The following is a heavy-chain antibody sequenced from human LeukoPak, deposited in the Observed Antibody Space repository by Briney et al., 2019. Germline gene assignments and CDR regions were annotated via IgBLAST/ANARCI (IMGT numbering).Heavy chain of an antibody. J-gene: IGHJ6*02. D-gene: IGHD1/OR15-1a*01. CDR2: ISYDGGNT. Sequence: PGGSLRLSCAASGFIFSNFAMPWVRQALGKGLEWVALISYDGGNTYYADSVKGRFTITRDNSKNTLYLQMNSLRSGDTAVYCCARDPAKTNYFYYGMDGWGQGAMVTVSS. CDR1: GFIFSNFA. V-gene: IGHV3-30*03. CDR3: ARDPAKTNYFYYGMDG.